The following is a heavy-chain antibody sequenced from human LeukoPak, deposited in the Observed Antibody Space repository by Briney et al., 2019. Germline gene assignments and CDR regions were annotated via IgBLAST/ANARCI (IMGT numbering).Heavy chain of an antibody. V-gene: IGHV3-21*01. J-gene: IGHJ4*02. CDR2: ISSSSSYI. Sequence: PGGSLRLSCAASGFTFSSYSMNWVRQAPGKGLEWVSSISSSSSYIYYADSVKGRFTISRDNAKNSLYLQMNSLRAEDTAVYYRARGVGIAVARDYFDYWGQGTLVTVSS. CDR1: GFTFSSYS. D-gene: IGHD6-19*01. CDR3: ARGVGIAVARDYFDY.